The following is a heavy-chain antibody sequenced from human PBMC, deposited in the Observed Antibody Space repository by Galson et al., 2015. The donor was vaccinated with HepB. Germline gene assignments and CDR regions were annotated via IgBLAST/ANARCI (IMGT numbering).Heavy chain of an antibody. V-gene: IGHV3-49*03. CDR3: TRDRLEVTMIVVVLLFEY. CDR2: IRSKAYGGTT. J-gene: IGHJ4*02. D-gene: IGHD3-22*01. CDR1: GFTFGDYA. Sequence: SLRLSCAASGFTFGDYAMSWFRQAPGKGLEWVGFIRSKAYGGTTEYAASVKGRFTISRDDSKSIAYLQMNSLKTEDTAVYYCTRDRLEVTMIVVVLLFEYWGQGTLVTVSS.